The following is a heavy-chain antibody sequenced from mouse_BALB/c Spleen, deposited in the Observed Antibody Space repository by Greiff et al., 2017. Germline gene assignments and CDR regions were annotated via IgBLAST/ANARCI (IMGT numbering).Heavy chain of an antibody. D-gene: IGHD1-1*01. Sequence: QVQLQQSGAELAKPGASVKMSCKASGYTFTSYWMHWVKQRPGQGLEWIGYINPSTGYTEYNQKFKDKATLTADKSSSTAYMQLSSLTSEDSAVYYCEVGCSSYEGPYWGQGTTLTVSS. V-gene: IGHV1-7*01. CDR3: EVGCSSYEGPY. CDR2: INPSTGYT. CDR1: GYTFTSYW. J-gene: IGHJ2*01.